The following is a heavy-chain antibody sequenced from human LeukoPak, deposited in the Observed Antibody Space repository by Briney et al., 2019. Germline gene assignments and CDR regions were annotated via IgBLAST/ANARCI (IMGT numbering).Heavy chain of an antibody. J-gene: IGHJ1*01. V-gene: IGHV3-74*01. Sequence: GGSLRLSCAASGFTLSSYWMNWVRQAPGKGLEWVSRIKRDGRTNYGGFVEGRFPISRNNGKNTVSLQMNSLGAGDTGVYYCARAPSEIGGYYPEYFRHWGQGPVVIVSS. D-gene: IGHD3-22*01. CDR2: IKRDGRT. CDR1: GFTLSSYW. CDR3: ARAPSEIGGYYPEYFRH.